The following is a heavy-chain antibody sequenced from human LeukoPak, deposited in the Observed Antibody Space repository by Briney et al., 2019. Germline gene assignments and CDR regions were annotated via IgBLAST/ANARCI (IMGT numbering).Heavy chain of an antibody. V-gene: IGHV3-23*01. CDR1: GFTFSSYA. CDR2: ISGSGGST. Sequence: GGSLRLSCAASGFTFSSYAMSWVRQAPGKGLEWVSAISGSGGSTYYADSVKGRFTISRDNVKNSVFLQMHSLRAEDTALYYCVRELDGRAFDIWGHGTMVIVSS. J-gene: IGHJ3*02. D-gene: IGHD5-24*01. CDR3: VRELDGRAFDI.